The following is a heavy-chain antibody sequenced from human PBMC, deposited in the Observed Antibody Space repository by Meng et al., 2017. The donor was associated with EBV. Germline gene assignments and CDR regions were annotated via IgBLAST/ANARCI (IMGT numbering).Heavy chain of an antibody. CDR3: AREGVGYYDSSGLSSYFDY. D-gene: IGHD3-22*01. Sequence: QVQLVQSGSELKKPGASVKVSCKASGYTFTRYAMNWVRQAPEQGLEWMGWINTNTGNPTYAQGFTGRFVFSLDTSVSTAYLQISSLKAEDTAVYYCAREGVGYYDSSGLSSYFDYWGQGTLVTVSS. J-gene: IGHJ4*02. V-gene: IGHV7-4-1*02. CDR2: INTNTGNP. CDR1: GYTFTRYA.